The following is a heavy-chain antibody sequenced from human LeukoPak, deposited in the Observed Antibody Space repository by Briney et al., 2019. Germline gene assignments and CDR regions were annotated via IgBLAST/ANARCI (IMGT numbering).Heavy chain of an antibody. V-gene: IGHV3-74*01. CDR3: ARGKRNFDY. J-gene: IGHJ4*02. Sequence: GGSLRLSCAASGFTFSSYWMHWVRQAPGKGLVWVSRISDGGSTTTYADSVKGRFTISRDNAKNSLYLQMNSLRAEDTAVYYCARGKRNFDYWGQGTLVTVSS. CDR1: GFTFSSYW. CDR2: ISDGGSTT.